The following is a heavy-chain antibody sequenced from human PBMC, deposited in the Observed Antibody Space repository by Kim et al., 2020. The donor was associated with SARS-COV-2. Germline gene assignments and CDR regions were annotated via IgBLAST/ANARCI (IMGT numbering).Heavy chain of an antibody. CDR2: NT. CDR3: ARGAVSAFDI. J-gene: IGHJ3*02. Sequence: NTGYAQKFQGRVTMTRNTSISTAYMELSSLRSEDTAVYYCARGAVSAFDIWGQGTMVTVSS. V-gene: IGHV1-8*01.